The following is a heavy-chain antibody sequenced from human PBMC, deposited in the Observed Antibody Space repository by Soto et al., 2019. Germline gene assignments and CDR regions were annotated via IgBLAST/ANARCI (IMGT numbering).Heavy chain of an antibody. D-gene: IGHD6-19*01. CDR3: ARGLVVAGMVPSSRDAFDI. CDR2: IYYSGST. J-gene: IGHJ3*02. V-gene: IGHV4-59*01. Sequence: QVQLQESGPGLVKPSETLSLTCTVSGGSISSYYWSWIRQPPGKGLEWIGYIYYSGSTNYNPSLTRRATISVDTSKNQFSLKLSSVTAADTAVYYCARGLVVAGMVPSSRDAFDIWGQGTMVTVSS. CDR1: GGSISSYY.